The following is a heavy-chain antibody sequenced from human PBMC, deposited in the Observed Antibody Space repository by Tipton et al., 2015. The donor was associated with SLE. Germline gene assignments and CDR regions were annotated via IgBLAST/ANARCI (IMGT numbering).Heavy chain of an antibody. CDR1: GFTFSTSW. Sequence: GSLRLSCAASGFTFSTSWMHWVRQAPGKRLEWVERINTDASSTTYADSVKGRFTISRDNAKNTLYLQMSSLRAEDTAVYYCARDSAYYYMDVWGKGTTVTVSS. V-gene: IGHV3-74*03. CDR3: ARDSAYYYMDV. CDR2: INTDASST. D-gene: IGHD1-26*01. J-gene: IGHJ6*03.